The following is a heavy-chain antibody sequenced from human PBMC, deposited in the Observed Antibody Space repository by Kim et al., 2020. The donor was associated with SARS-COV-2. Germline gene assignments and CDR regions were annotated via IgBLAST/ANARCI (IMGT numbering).Heavy chain of an antibody. CDR1: GFNFSSYG. V-gene: IGHV3-30*18. D-gene: IGHD2-2*01. CDR3: AKDDCSSTSCYHYYYYYGMDV. Sequence: GGSLRLSCAASGFNFSSYGMHWVRQAPGKGLEWVAVISYDGSNKYYADSVKGRFTISRDNSKNTLYLKMNSLRAEDTAVYYCAKDDCSSTSCYHYYYYYGMDVWGQGTTVTVSS. J-gene: IGHJ6*02. CDR2: ISYDGSNK.